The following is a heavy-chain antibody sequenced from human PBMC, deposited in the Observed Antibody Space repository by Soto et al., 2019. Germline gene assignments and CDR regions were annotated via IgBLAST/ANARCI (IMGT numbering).Heavy chain of an antibody. V-gene: IGHV1-69*12. CDR3: AKTVAAHYYYGMDV. CDR1: GGTFSSYA. D-gene: IGHD2-15*01. Sequence: HVQLVQSGAEVKKPGSSVKVSCKASGGTFSSYAVSWVRQAPGQGLEWMGGSIPIFGTANYAQKFQGRVTITADESTSTAYMELSSLRSEDTAVYYCAKTVAAHYYYGMDVWGQGTTVTVSS. CDR2: SIPIFGTA. J-gene: IGHJ6*02.